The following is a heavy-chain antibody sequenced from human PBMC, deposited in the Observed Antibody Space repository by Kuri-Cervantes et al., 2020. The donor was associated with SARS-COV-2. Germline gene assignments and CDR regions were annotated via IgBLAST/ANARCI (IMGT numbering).Heavy chain of an antibody. V-gene: IGHV3-30*07. CDR2: ISYDGSNK. CDR1: GFTFSSYA. CDR3: AKDYVSTYSYGYDY. Sequence: LSLTCAASGFTFSSYAMHWVRQAPDKGLEWVAVISYDGSNKYYADSVKGRFTISRDNSKNTLYLQMNSLRAEDTAVYYCAKDYVSTYSYGYDYWGQGTLVTVSS. J-gene: IGHJ4*02. D-gene: IGHD5-18*01.